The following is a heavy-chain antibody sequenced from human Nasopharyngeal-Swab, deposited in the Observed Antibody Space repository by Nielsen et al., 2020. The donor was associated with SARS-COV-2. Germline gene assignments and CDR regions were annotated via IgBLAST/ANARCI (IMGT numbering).Heavy chain of an antibody. J-gene: IGHJ4*02. CDR1: GGSFSGYY. CDR2: INHSGST. V-gene: IGHV4-34*01. Sequence: SETLSLTCAVYGGSFSGYYWSWIRQPPGKGLEWIGEINHSGSTNYNPSLKSRVTMSVDTSKNQFSLKLSSVTAADTAVYYCARFPTKTGTISRGGYWGQGTLVTVSS. D-gene: IGHD1-7*01. CDR3: ARFPTKTGTISRGGY.